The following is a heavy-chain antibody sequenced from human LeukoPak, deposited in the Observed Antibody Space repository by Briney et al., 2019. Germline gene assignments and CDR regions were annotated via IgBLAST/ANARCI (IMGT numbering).Heavy chain of an antibody. Sequence: ASVKVSCKVSGYTLTELSMHWVRQAPGKGLEWMGGFDPEDGETIYAQKFQGRVTMTEDTSTDTAYMELSSLRSEDTAVYYCARESRTRMYRKHSCPGYWGQGTLVTVSS. CDR3: ARESRTRMYRKHSCPGY. D-gene: IGHD1/OR15-1a*01. CDR2: FDPEDGET. J-gene: IGHJ4*02. CDR1: GYTLTELS. V-gene: IGHV1-24*01.